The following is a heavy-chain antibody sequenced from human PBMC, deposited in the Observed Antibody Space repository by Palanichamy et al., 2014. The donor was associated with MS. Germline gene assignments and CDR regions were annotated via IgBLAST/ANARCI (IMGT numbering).Heavy chain of an antibody. CDR2: ISASGLNT. CDR1: GFTFSVYG. D-gene: IGHD1-14*01. Sequence: EVQLLESGGDVVRPGGSLRLSCAASGFTFSVYGLSWVRQAPGRGLEWVSDISASGLNTHYADSAKGRFTISRDTSKNTLYLQMNSLRVEDTAIYYCAKDPRIGRGAFDIWGQGTMVIASS. V-gene: IGHV3-23*01. CDR3: AKDPRIGRGAFDI. J-gene: IGHJ3*02.